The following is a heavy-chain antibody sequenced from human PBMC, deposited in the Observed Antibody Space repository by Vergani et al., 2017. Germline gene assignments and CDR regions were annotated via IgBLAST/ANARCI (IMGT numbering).Heavy chain of an antibody. CDR2: ISGSGGST. D-gene: IGHD5-12*01. CDR3: AKATPRNSGYDYLYYYHAMDV. V-gene: IGHV3-23*01. Sequence: EVQLLESGGDLVQSGGSLRLSCAASGFTFNHYAMNWVRQAPGKGLEWVSGISGSGGSTYYAGSVKGRFTISRDSSKNTLYLQMNSLSAGDTAVYYCAKATPRNSGYDYLYYYHAMDVWGQGTTFTVSS. CDR1: GFTFNHYA. J-gene: IGHJ6*02.